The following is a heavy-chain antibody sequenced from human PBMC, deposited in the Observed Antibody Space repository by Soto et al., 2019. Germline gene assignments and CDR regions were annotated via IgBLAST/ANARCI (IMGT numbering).Heavy chain of an antibody. D-gene: IGHD3-3*01. Sequence: GGSLRLSCAASGFTFSSYAMSWVRQAPGKGLEWVSAISGSGGSTYYADSVKGRFTISRDNSKNTLYLQMNSLRAEDTAVYYCANDGDFWSGLRDVWDKGTTVTVSS. CDR2: ISGSGGST. J-gene: IGHJ6*04. V-gene: IGHV3-23*01. CDR1: GFTFSSYA. CDR3: ANDGDFWSGLRDV.